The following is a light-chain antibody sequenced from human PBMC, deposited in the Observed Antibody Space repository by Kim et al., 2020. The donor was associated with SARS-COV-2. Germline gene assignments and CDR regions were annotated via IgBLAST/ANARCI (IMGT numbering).Light chain of an antibody. Sequence: QAVVTQPPSVSGAPGQRVTISCTGSSSNIGAGYDVHWYRQLPGTAPKLLIYGNNNRPSGVPDRVSGSKSGTSASLAITGLQAEDEADYYCQAYDSSLSGLYVFGTGTKVTVL. V-gene: IGLV1-40*01. J-gene: IGLJ1*01. CDR1: SSNIGAGYD. CDR3: QAYDSSLSGLYV. CDR2: GNN.